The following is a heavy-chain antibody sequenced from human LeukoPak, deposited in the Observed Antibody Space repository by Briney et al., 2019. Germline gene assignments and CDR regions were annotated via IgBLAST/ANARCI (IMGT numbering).Heavy chain of an antibody. CDR1: GFTFDDYA. V-gene: IGHV3-43D*03. J-gene: IGHJ4*02. CDR3: ARDKNYY. Sequence: GGSLRLSCAASGFTFDDYAMHWVRQAPGKGLEWVSLISWDGGSTYYADSVKGRFTISRDNAKNSLYLQMNSLRAEDTAVYYCARDKNYYWGQGTLVTVSS. CDR2: ISWDGGST. D-gene: IGHD1-7*01.